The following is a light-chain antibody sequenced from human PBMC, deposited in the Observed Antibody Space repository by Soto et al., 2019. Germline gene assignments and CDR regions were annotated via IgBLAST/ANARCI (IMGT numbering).Light chain of an antibody. V-gene: IGLV2-14*01. CDR1: SSDVGGYNY. J-gene: IGLJ1*01. CDR2: EVS. CDR3: NSYTSSSTPCV. Sequence: QSALTQPASVSGSPGQSITISCTGTSSDVGGYNYVSWYQQHPGKAPKLMIYEVSNRPSGVSNRFSGSKSGNTASRTISGLQAEDDADYYCNSYTSSSTPCVFGTGTKLTVL.